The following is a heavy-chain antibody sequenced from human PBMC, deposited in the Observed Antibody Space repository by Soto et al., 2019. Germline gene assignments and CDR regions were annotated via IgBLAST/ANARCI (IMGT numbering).Heavy chain of an antibody. CDR2: ISYDGSNK. J-gene: IGHJ4*02. CDR3: AKDGYCSGGSCYLDYFDY. Sequence: QVQLVESGGGVVQPGRSLRLSCAASGFTFSSYGMHWVRQAPGKGLEWVAVISYDGSNKYYADSVKGRFTISRDNSKNTLYLQMNSLRAEDTAVYYCAKDGYCSGGSCYLDYFDYWGQGPLVTVSS. CDR1: GFTFSSYG. D-gene: IGHD2-15*01. V-gene: IGHV3-30*18.